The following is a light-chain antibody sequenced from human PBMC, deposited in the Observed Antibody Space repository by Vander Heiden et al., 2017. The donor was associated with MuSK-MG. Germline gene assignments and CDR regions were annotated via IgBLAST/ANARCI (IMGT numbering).Light chain of an antibody. CDR1: SSNIGAGYD. J-gene: IGLJ2*01. V-gene: IGLV1-40*01. Sequence: QSVLTQPPSVSGAPGQRVTISCPGSSSNIGAGYDVHWYQQLPGTATKLLIYGNSKRPSGVPDRFSGSKSGTSASLAITGLQAEDEADYYCQSYDSSLSGVVFGGGTKLTVL. CDR3: QSYDSSLSGVV. CDR2: GNS.